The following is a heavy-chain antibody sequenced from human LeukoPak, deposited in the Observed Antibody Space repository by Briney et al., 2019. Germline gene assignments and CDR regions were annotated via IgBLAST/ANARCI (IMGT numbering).Heavy chain of an antibody. CDR2: INHSGST. V-gene: IGHV4-34*01. D-gene: IGHD3-22*01. Sequence: GSLRLSCAASGFTFSTYSMNWVRQPPGKGLEWIGEINHSGSTNYNPSLKSRVTISVDTSKNQFSLKLSSVTAADTAVYYCARVNYYDSSGYYYLYFDYWGQGTLVTVSS. J-gene: IGHJ4*02. CDR1: GFTFSTYS. CDR3: ARVNYYDSSGYYYLYFDY.